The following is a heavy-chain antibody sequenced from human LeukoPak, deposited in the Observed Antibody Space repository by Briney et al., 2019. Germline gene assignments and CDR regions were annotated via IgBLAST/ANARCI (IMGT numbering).Heavy chain of an antibody. V-gene: IGHV3-23*01. J-gene: IGHJ4*02. CDR2: ISGGGGNT. Sequence: GGSLRLSCAASGFTFSTYAMSWVRQAPGKGLEWVSTISGGGGNTYYADSVKGRFTISRDNSKDTLYLQMNSLRAEDTAVYYCATDRHGSWIQARWGQGTLVTVSS. D-gene: IGHD5-18*01. CDR1: GFTFSTYA. CDR3: ATDRHGSWIQAR.